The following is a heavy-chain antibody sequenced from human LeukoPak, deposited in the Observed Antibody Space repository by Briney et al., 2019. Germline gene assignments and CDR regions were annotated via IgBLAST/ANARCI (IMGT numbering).Heavy chain of an antibody. CDR2: ISYDGSNK. Sequence: GGSLRLSCAASGFTFSSYGMHWVRQAPGKGLEWVAVISYDGSNKYYADSVKGRFTISRDNSKNALYLQMNSLRAEDTGVYYCAKFGGRGYSYGIQTQYYGMDVWGQGTTVTVSS. V-gene: IGHV3-30*18. D-gene: IGHD5-18*01. CDR3: AKFGGRGYSYGIQTQYYGMDV. CDR1: GFTFSSYG. J-gene: IGHJ6*02.